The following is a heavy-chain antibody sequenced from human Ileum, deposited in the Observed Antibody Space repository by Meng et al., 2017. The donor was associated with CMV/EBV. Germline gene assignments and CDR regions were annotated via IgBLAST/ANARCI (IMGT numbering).Heavy chain of an antibody. CDR1: GGSLNSHY. J-gene: IGHJ5*02. CDR3: ARPAGYSSSWYWFEP. V-gene: IGHV4-34*01. D-gene: IGHD6-13*01. Sequence: GGSLNSHYWTWIRQPPGKGLEWIGEINDSGSTNYNPSLKSRVTISVDTSKNQFSLELRSVTAADTAVYYCARPAGYSSSWYWFEPWGQGTLVTVSS. CDR2: INDSGST.